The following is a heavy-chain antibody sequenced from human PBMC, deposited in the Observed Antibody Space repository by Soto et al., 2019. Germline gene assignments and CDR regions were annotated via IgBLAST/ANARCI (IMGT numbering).Heavy chain of an antibody. J-gene: IGHJ6*02. CDR2: IDPSDSYT. CDR3: ARMPSSSSPYYYYYGMDV. V-gene: IGHV5-10-1*01. Sequence: GVSMKISCKGAGYSFTGYWSSWVRQMPGKGLEWMGRIDPSDSYTNYSPSFQGHVTISADKSISTAYPQWSSLKASDTAMYYCARMPSSSSPYYYYYGMDVWGQGTTVTVSS. D-gene: IGHD6-6*01. CDR1: GYSFTGYW.